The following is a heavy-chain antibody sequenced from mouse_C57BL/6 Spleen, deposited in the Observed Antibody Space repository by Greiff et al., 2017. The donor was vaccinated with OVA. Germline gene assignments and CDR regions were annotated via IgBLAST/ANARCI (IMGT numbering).Heavy chain of an antibody. CDR3: ARETDGNYESYYAMDY. CDR1: GFTFSSYA. J-gene: IGHJ4*01. V-gene: IGHV5-4*01. Sequence: DVMLVESGGGLVKPGGSLKLSCAASGFTFSSYAMSWVRQTPEKRLEWVATISDGGSYTYYPDNVKGRFTISRDNAKNNLYLQMSHLKSEDTAMYYCARETDGNYESYYAMDYWGQGTSVTVSS. CDR2: ISDGGSYT. D-gene: IGHD2-1*01.